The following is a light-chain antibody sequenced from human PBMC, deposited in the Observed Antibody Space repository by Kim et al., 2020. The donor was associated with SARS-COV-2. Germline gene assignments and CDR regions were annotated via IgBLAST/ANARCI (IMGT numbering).Light chain of an antibody. V-gene: IGLV3-19*01. CDR3: NSRDSSGNHPEV. CDR1: SLRSYY. J-gene: IGLJ1*01. Sequence: ELTQDPAVSVALGQTVRITCQGDSLRSYYASWYQQKPGQAPVLVIYGKNNRPSGIPDRFSGSSSGNTASLTITGAQAEDEADYYCNSRDSSGNHPEVFG. CDR2: GKN.